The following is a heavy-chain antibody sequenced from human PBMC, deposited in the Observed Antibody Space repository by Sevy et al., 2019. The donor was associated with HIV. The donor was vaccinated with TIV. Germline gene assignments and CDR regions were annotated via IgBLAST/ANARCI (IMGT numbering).Heavy chain of an antibody. Sequence: GGSLRLSCAASGFTFSSYRMTWVRQAPGKGLEWVSCISSTSAYINYADTVKGRFTISRDNAKNLLYLQMDSLRAEDTAVYYCARAVLEISTWRSDYWGQGTLVTVSS. D-gene: IGHD1-1*01. V-gene: IGHV3-21*01. CDR2: ISSTSAYI. J-gene: IGHJ4*02. CDR1: GFTFSSYR. CDR3: ARAVLEISTWRSDY.